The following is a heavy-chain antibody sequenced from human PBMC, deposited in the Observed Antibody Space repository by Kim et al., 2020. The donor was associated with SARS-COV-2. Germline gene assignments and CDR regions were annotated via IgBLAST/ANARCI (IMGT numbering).Heavy chain of an antibody. CDR2: IKSKTDGGTP. Sequence: GGSLRLSCAASGFTFSNAWMSWVRQVPGKGLEWVGRIKSKTDGGTPDYATPVKGRFTISRDDSKNTLYLQMNSLKIDDTAVYFCTKGTWSSHDYWGQGTLVTVSS. V-gene: IGHV3-15*01. D-gene: IGHD3-3*01. J-gene: IGHJ4*02. CDR3: TKGTWSSHDY. CDR1: GFTFSNAW.